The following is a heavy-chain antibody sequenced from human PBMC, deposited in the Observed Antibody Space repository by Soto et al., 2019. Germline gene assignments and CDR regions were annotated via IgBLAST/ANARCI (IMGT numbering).Heavy chain of an antibody. CDR3: ARRGVANSRDAFDI. J-gene: IGHJ3*02. D-gene: IGHD1-26*01. Sequence: QVQLVQSGAEVKKPGTSVKVSCEVSGSTFSNYAITWVRQAPGQGLEWLGGAIPVYGSTNYAQKFQGRVTITAGESATTTFMELSSLRSDDTAVYYCARRGVANSRDAFDIWGQGTLVTVS. V-gene: IGHV1-69*01. CDR2: AIPVYGST. CDR1: GSTFSNYA.